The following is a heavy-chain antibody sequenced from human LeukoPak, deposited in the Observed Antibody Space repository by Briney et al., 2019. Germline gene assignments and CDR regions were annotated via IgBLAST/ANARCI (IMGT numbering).Heavy chain of an antibody. CDR2: ISGSGGST. J-gene: IGHJ5*02. CDR3: TREGMGTTFSAWFDP. CDR1: GFTFSSYA. V-gene: IGHV3-23*01. Sequence: GGSLRLSCAASGFTFSSYAMSWVRQAPGKGLEWVSAISGSGGSTYYADSVKGRFTISRDNSKNTLYLQMNSLRVEDTAMYYCTREGMGTTFSAWFDPWGQGTLVTVSS. D-gene: IGHD1-7*01.